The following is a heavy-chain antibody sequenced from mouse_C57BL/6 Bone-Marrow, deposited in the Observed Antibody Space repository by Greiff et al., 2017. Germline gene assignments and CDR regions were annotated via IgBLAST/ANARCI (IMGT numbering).Heavy chain of an antibody. J-gene: IGHJ4*01. CDR2: LYPGDGDT. Sequence: VQLQQSGPELVKPGASVKISCKASGYAFSRSWMNWVKQRPGKGLAWIGRLYPGDGDTNYNGKFTGKAPLTADKSSSTAYMQLSSLTSEDSAVYFCARRTGSYDAMDDWGQGTSVTVSS. V-gene: IGHV1-82*01. CDR3: ARRTGSYDAMDD. D-gene: IGHD1-1*01. CDR1: GYAFSRSW.